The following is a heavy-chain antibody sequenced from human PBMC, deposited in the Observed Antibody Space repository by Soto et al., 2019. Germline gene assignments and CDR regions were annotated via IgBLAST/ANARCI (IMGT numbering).Heavy chain of an antibody. J-gene: IGHJ4*02. D-gene: IGHD3-9*01. V-gene: IGHV3-23*01. Sequence: EAQLLESGGGLVQPGESLSLSCAASGFTFSNYAMSWVRQAPGKGLEGVSVVSDDGGTTFYADSVRARFTISRDNSKNTVDLQINSLRAEDPAVYYSAKADTGHFRPFEYCGQGTLVTVSS. CDR1: GFTFSNYA. CDR2: VSDDGGTT. CDR3: AKADTGHFRPFEY.